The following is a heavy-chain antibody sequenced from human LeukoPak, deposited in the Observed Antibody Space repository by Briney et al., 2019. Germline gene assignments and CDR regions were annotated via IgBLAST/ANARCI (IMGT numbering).Heavy chain of an antibody. J-gene: IGHJ5*02. CDR1: GDSISSTSYY. D-gene: IGHD5-12*01. CDR2: IYYSGST. V-gene: IGHV4-39*01. Sequence: SETLSLTCTVSGDSISSTSYYWGWVRQPPGKGLEWIGTIYYSGSTYYNPSLKSRVIMSVDTSKNQFSLKLSSVTATDTAVYYCAGRGYITGYDLTWGQGTLVTVSS. CDR3: AGRGYITGYDLT.